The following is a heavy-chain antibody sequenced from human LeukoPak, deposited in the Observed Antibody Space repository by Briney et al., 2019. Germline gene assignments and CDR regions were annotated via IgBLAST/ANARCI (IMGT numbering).Heavy chain of an antibody. J-gene: IGHJ4*02. Sequence: SETLSLTCAVYGGSFSDHYWNWVRQPPGKGLEWIGEINHSGTTNYNASLKSRVTISVDTSKNHFSSKLNSMTAADTAVYYCARKASHYSYGLRAIDYWGQGNLVTVSS. CDR3: ARKASHYSYGLRAIDY. V-gene: IGHV4-34*01. D-gene: IGHD5-18*01. CDR2: INHSGTT. CDR1: GGSFSDHY.